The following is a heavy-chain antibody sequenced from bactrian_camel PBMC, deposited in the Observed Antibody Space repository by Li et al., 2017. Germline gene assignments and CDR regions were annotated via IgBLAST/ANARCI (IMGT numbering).Heavy chain of an antibody. D-gene: IGHD1*01. CDR1: RGFNDARAE. Sequence: HVQLVESGGGSAQIGGSTTLACEASRGFNDARAEWGWFHQAPGKEREGVARIATGSGNTYYADSVKGRFTISQDNAKNTVYLQMNSLKIEDTAVYYCALGSSRHATMTARGKGTQVTVS. CDR2: IATGSGNT. V-gene: IGHV3S63*01. J-gene: IGHJ4*01.